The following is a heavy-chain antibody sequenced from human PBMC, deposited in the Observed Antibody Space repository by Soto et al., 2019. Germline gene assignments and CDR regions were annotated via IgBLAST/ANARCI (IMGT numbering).Heavy chain of an antibody. CDR3: ARHLAAGDY. J-gene: IGHJ4*02. V-gene: IGHV1-46*03. CDR2: VNPTGGST. Sequence: QVQLVQSGAEVKKPGASVRVSCKASGYTFTSYYIHWVRQAPGQGLEWMAIVNPTGGSTNYAQKFQGRVTVTFDTSTSTVFMELNSLRYEDTAVYYCARHLAAGDYWGQGTLVTVSS. D-gene: IGHD6-25*01. CDR1: GYTFTSYY.